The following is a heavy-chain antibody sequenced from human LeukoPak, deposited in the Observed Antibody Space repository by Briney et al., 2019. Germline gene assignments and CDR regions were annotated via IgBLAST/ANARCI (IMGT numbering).Heavy chain of an antibody. D-gene: IGHD6-19*01. Sequence: PGGFLRLSCAASGLTFSSHAMTWVRQAPGRGLEWVSVISGSGGSTYYADSVKGRFTISRGNSKNTLYLQMNSLRAEDTAVYYCAANAGQWLVPFDYWGQGTLVTVSS. CDR2: ISGSGGST. CDR1: GLTFSSHA. V-gene: IGHV3-23*01. CDR3: AANAGQWLVPFDY. J-gene: IGHJ4*02.